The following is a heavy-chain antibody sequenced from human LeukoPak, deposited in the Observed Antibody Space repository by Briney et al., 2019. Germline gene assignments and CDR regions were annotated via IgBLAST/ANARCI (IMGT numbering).Heavy chain of an antibody. D-gene: IGHD1-26*01. J-gene: IGHJ4*01. V-gene: IGHV3-64*04. Sequence: GGSLRLSCSASGFTFSDYGMHWVRQAPGEGLEYVSAISGDGHSTYYADSLKGRFTISRDNSRKTLYLQMNSLRADDTALYHCARDSGSYLQPTDFWGHGTLVTVSS. CDR2: ISGDGHST. CDR1: GFTFSDYG. CDR3: ARDSGSYLQPTDF.